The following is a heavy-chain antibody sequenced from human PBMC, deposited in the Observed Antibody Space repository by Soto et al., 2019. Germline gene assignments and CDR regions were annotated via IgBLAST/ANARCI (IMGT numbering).Heavy chain of an antibody. V-gene: IGHV1-69*13. CDR2: IIPIFGTA. J-gene: IGHJ6*02. Sequence: SVKVSCKASGGTFSSYAISWVRQAPGQGLEWMGGIIPIFGTANYAQKFQGRVTITADESTSTAYMELSSLRSEDTAVYYCASAVRYYDGSGYPPSAVWGQGTTVTV. CDR1: GGTFSSYA. D-gene: IGHD3-22*01. CDR3: ASAVRYYDGSGYPPSAV.